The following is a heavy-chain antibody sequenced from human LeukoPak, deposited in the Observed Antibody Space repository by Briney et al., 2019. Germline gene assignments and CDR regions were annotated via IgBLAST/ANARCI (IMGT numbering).Heavy chain of an antibody. D-gene: IGHD2-2*01. CDR2: ISGSGGST. V-gene: IGHV3-23*01. CDR3: ALYCSSTSCPNY. Sequence: GGSLRLSCAASGFTFSSYAMSWVRQAPGKGLEWVSAISGSGGSTCYADSVKGRFTISRDNSKNTLYLQMNSLRAEDTAVYYCALYCSSTSCPNYGGQGTLVTVSS. J-gene: IGHJ4*02. CDR1: GFTFSSYA.